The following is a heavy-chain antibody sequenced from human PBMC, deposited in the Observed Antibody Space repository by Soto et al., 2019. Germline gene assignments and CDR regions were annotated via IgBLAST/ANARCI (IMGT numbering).Heavy chain of an antibody. CDR3: ATAPATEAAAYHWFDP. J-gene: IGHJ5*02. Sequence: SETLSLTCSVSGYSISSGYYWGWIRQPPGKGLEWIGSIYHSGSTYYDLSLRSRVTISVDTSKTQFSLRLSSLTAADTAVYYCATAPATEAAAYHWFDPWGQGTLVTVSS. V-gene: IGHV4-38-2*02. CDR1: GYSISSGYY. D-gene: IGHD2-2*01. CDR2: IYHSGST.